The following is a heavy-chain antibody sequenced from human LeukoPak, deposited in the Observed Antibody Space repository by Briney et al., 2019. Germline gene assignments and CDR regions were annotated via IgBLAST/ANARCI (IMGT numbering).Heavy chain of an antibody. V-gene: IGHV4-34*01. CDR1: GGSFSGYY. D-gene: IGHD3-10*01. CDR2: INHSGST. Sequence: SETLSLTCAVYGGSFSGYYWSWIRQPPGKGLEWIGEINHSGSTNYNPSLKSRVTISVDTSKNQFSLKLSSVTAADTAVYYCARQGLVRGWFDPWGQGTLVTVSS. CDR3: ARQGLVRGWFDP. J-gene: IGHJ5*02.